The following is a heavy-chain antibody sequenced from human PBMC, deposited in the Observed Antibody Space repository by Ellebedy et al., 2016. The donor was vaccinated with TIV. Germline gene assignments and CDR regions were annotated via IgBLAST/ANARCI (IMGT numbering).Heavy chain of an antibody. CDR1: GGSFSGYY. J-gene: IGHJ2*01. Sequence: SETLSLTCAVYGGSFSGYYWSWIRQPPGKGLEWIGYIYYSGSTNYNPSLKSRVTISVDTSKNQFSLKLSSVTAADTAVYYCAGASDYGDVYWYFDLWGRGTLVTVSS. CDR3: AGASDYGDVYWYFDL. V-gene: IGHV4-59*01. CDR2: IYYSGST. D-gene: IGHD4-17*01.